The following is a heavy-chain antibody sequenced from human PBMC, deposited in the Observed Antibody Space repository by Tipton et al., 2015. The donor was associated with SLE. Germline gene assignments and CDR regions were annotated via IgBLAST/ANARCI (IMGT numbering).Heavy chain of an antibody. CDR1: GGSISSHY. CDR2: IYYSGST. Sequence: TLSLTCTVSGGSISSHYWSWIRQPPGKGLEWIGYIYYSGSTNYNPSRKSRVTISVDTSKNQFSLKLSSVTAADTAVYYCARAAGSDYYGMDVWGQGTTVTVSS. V-gene: IGHV4-59*11. CDR3: ARAAGSDYYGMDV. J-gene: IGHJ6*02. D-gene: IGHD6-19*01.